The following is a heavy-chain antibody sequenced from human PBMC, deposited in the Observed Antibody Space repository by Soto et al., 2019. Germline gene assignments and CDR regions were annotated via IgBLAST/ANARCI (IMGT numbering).Heavy chain of an antibody. D-gene: IGHD5-18*01. CDR3: ARGTPFVDTVMITGEAFDY. CDR1: GGSIRSDGFS. V-gene: IGHV4-30-2*01. Sequence: QLQLQESGSGLVKPSQTLSLTCAVSGGSIRSDGFSWSWIRQPPGKGLEWIGDIYHSGTTDYNPSLKSRVTISLDRSKNQFSLKLSSVTAADTAVYYCARGTPFVDTVMITGEAFDYWGQGIVVTVSS. J-gene: IGHJ4*02. CDR2: IYHSGTT.